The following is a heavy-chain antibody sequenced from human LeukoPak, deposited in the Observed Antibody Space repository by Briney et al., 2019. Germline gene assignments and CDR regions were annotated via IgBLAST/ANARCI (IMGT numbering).Heavy chain of an antibody. D-gene: IGHD2-2*01. CDR3: ARRDCSSTSCYYSGPNWFDP. V-gene: IGHV1-8*03. J-gene: IGHJ5*02. Sequence: ASVKVPCKASGYTFTSYDINWVRQATGQGLEWMGWMNPNSGNTGYAQKFQGRVTITRNTSISTAYMELSSLRSEDTAVYCCARRDCSSTSCYYSGPNWFDPWGQGTLVTVSS. CDR1: GYTFTSYD. CDR2: MNPNSGNT.